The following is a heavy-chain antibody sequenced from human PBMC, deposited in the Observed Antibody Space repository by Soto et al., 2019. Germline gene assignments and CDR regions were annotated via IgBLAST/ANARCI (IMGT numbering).Heavy chain of an antibody. Sequence: QITLKESGPTLVKPTQTLTLTCTFSGFSLTTRGVGVGWIRQPPGKALECLALIYWDDDNRYSPSLQSRLSITKYTSKNQVVLTITNVDPVDTATYYCAHIPNYYQYDWFDPWGQGTLVSVSS. J-gene: IGHJ5*02. CDR2: IYWDDDN. D-gene: IGHD3-16*01. V-gene: IGHV2-5*02. CDR3: AHIPNYYQYDWFDP. CDR1: GFSLTTRGVG.